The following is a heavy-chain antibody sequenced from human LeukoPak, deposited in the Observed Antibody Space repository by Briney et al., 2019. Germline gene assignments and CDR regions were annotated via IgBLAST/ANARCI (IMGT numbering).Heavy chain of an antibody. J-gene: IGHJ4*02. CDR3: ARGRYGDSRDY. Sequence: ASVKVSCKASGSTFTGHYMHWVRQATGQGLEWMGWMNPNSGNTGYAQKFQGRVTMTRNTSISTAYMELSSLRSEDTAVYYCARGRYGDSRDYWGQGTLVTVSS. CDR1: GSTFTGHY. D-gene: IGHD4-17*01. CDR2: MNPNSGNT. V-gene: IGHV1-8*02.